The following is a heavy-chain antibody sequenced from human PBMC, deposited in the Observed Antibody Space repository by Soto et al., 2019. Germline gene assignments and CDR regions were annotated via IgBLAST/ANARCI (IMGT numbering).Heavy chain of an antibody. CDR3: ARSFVVVTALDY. CDR1: GYTFTGYY. Sequence: XSVKXSCKASGYTFTGYYMHWVRQAPGQGLXWMXXXXAGNXXXKYSQKFQGXXTITRDTXXSTXXMXLSSLRSEDTAVYYCARSFVVVTALDYWGQGTLVTVSS. V-gene: IGHV1-3*01. CDR2: XXAGNXXX. J-gene: IGHJ4*02. D-gene: IGHD2-21*02.